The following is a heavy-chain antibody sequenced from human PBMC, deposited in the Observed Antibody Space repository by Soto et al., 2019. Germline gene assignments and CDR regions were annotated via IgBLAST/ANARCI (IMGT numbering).Heavy chain of an antibody. CDR3: AKGGVVAVPASINGVRASDF. V-gene: IGHV3-23*01. J-gene: IGHJ4*02. D-gene: IGHD2-2*01. CDR2: ISGSGGST. CDR1: GFIFNSYA. Sequence: PGVSLRISCAASGFIFNSYAMSWVRQAPGKGLEWVSVISGSGGSTNYADSVKGRFTISRDNSKNTLYLQMNSLRAEDTGVYYCAKGGVVAVPASINGVRASDFWGQGTLVTVSS.